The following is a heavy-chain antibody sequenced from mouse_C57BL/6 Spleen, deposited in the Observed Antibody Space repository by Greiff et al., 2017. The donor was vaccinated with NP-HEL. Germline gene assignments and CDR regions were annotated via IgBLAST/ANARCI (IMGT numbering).Heavy chain of an antibody. D-gene: IGHD2-3*01. CDR1: GYTFTSYD. Sequence: QVQLQQSGPELVKPRASVKLSCKASGYTFTSYDINWVKQRPGQGLEWIGWIYPRDGSTKYNEKFKGKATLTVDTSSSTAYMELHSLTSEDSAVYFCARWDGYFPFAYWGQGTLVTVSA. J-gene: IGHJ3*01. CDR3: ARWDGYFPFAY. CDR2: IYPRDGST. V-gene: IGHV1-85*01.